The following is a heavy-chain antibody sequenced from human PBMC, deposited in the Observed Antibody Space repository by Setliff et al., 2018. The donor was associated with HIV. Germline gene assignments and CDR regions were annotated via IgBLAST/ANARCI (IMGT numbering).Heavy chain of an antibody. CDR3: ARERRSGYHSDYCHYGMDV. CDR2: IYYSGKT. Sequence: PETLSLTCPVYGGSVSDYYWSWIRQPPGRGLEWIGSIYYSGKTNNKTSLKRRITISIDPSKNQFSLKLRSVTAADTAVYYCARERRSGYHSDYCHYGMDVWGQGATVTVSS. CDR1: GGSVSDYY. D-gene: IGHD3-3*01. V-gene: IGHV4-59*02. J-gene: IGHJ6*02.